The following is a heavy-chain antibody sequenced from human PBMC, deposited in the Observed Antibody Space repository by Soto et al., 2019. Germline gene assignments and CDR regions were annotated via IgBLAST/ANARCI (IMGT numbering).Heavy chain of an antibody. J-gene: IGHJ4*02. V-gene: IGHV3-23*01. CDR3: ATSDYVWGRKLSYYFDY. Sequence: EVQLLESGGASVQPGGSLRLSCAASGFIFGNYAMTWVRQAPGKGLEWVSAVTGSGGSTYYADSVKGRFSISRDNSKNPLHLQMNALRADDTAGYYCATSDYVWGRKLSYYFDYWGQGTLVTVSS. CDR2: VTGSGGST. D-gene: IGHD3-16*01. CDR1: GFIFGNYA.